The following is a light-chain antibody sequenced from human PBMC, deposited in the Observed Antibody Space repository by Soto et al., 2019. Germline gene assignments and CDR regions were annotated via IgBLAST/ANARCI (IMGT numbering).Light chain of an antibody. CDR2: EVS. V-gene: IGLV2-14*01. Sequence: QSVLTQPAYVSGSPGQSITISCTGTSSDVGGYNYVSWYQQHPGKAPKLMIYEVSNRPSGVSNRFSGSKSGNTASLTISGLQAEDEADYYCSSYTSSSTPLVFGTGTKLTVL. CDR3: SSYTSSSTPLV. J-gene: IGLJ1*01. CDR1: SSDVGGYNY.